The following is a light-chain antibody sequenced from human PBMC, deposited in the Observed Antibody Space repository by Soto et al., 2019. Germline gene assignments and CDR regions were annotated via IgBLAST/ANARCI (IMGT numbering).Light chain of an antibody. CDR2: GAS. Sequence: EIVLAQSPGTLCMSPGESATLSCRARQSVSSSCLAWYQQKAGQAPRLLIYGASRRATGIPDRFSGSGSGTDFTLTISRLEPEDFAVYYCQQYVSSPWAFGQGTKVDIK. J-gene: IGKJ1*01. CDR3: QQYVSSPWA. V-gene: IGKV3-20*01. CDR1: QSVSSSC.